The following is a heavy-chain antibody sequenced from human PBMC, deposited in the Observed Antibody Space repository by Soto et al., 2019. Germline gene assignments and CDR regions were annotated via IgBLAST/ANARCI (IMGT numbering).Heavy chain of an antibody. V-gene: IGHV5-51*01. J-gene: IGHJ3*02. CDR3: ERHSHSASYYWDFDI. Sequence: PGESLKISCKSSGYSFPNYWIGWVRQMPGKGLEWMGIIYPDDSDARYSPSLQGQVTISADKSLSTAYLQWSRLKASDTAMYYCERHSHSASYYWDFDIWGQGTMVTVSS. CDR2: IYPDDSDA. CDR1: GYSFPNYW. D-gene: IGHD1-26*01.